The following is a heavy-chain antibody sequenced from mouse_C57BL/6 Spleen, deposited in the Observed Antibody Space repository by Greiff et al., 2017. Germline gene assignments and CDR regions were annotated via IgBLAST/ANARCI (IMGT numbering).Heavy chain of an antibody. J-gene: IGHJ3*01. CDR3: ARGGTASFAY. Sequence: EVHLVESGGGLVKPGGSLKLSCAASGFTFSSYAMSWVRQTPEKRLEWVATISDGGSYTYYPDNVKGRFTITRDNAKNNLYLQMSHLKSEDTAMYCCARGGTASFAYWGQGTLVTVSA. CDR1: GFTFSSYA. CDR2: ISDGGSYT. D-gene: IGHD3-3*01. V-gene: IGHV5-4*01.